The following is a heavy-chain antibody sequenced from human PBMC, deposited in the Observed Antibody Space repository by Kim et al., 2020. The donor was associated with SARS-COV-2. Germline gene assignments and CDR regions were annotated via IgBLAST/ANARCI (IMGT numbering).Heavy chain of an antibody. CDR3: VRDGSYFYDNIGYSVAAFDI. V-gene: IGHV4-59*01. D-gene: IGHD3-22*01. CDR1: GDSFSNYF. J-gene: IGHJ3*02. Sequence: SETLSLTCAVSGDSFSNYFWSWIRQPPGKGLEWIGHIYYPGNTNYNPSLKSRVAMSLDTSKIFFSPKLTSVSAADTAVYYCVRDGSYFYDNIGYSVAAFDIWGRGTMVTVSS. CDR2: IYYPGNT.